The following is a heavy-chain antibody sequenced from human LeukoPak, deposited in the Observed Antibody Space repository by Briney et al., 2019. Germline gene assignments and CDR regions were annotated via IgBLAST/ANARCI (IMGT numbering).Heavy chain of an antibody. Sequence: GGALRLFCAGSGLTGGSNYMSWVREAPGKGLEWVSYISSSSSTIYYADSVKGRFTISRDNAKNSLYLQMNSLRAEDTAVYYCARRGRAVGALIDYWGQGTLVTVSS. D-gene: IGHD1-26*01. CDR2: ISSSSSTI. V-gene: IGHV3-48*01. J-gene: IGHJ4*02. CDR3: ARRGRAVGALIDY. CDR1: GLTGGSNY.